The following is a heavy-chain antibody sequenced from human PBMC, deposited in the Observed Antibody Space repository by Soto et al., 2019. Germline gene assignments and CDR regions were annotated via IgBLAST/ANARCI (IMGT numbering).Heavy chain of an antibody. V-gene: IGHV3-23*01. CDR3: AKRASGSSYYMDV. Sequence: EVQLLESGGGLVQPGGSLRLSCAASGFTFSDYAMSWVRQAPGKGLEWVSAISGSGGDTYYADSVKGRFTISRDNSKNTLSLQMNSLRAEDTALYYCAKRASGSSYYMDVWGKGTTVTVSS. D-gene: IGHD3-22*01. CDR2: ISGSGGDT. CDR1: GFTFSDYA. J-gene: IGHJ6*03.